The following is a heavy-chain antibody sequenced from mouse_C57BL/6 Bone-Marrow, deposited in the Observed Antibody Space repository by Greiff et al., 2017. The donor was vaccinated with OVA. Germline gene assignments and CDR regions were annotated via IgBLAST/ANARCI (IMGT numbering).Heavy chain of an antibody. CDR2: IDPENGDT. D-gene: IGHD2-1*01. V-gene: IGHV14-4*01. Sequence: EVQLQQSGAELVRPGASVKLSCTASGFNIKDDYMHWVKQRPEQGLEWIGWIDPENGDTEYASKFQGKATITADTSSNTAYLQLSSLTSEDTAVYYCTTKLIYYGHGGSAMDYWGQGTSVTVSS. J-gene: IGHJ4*01. CDR3: TTKLIYYGHGGSAMDY. CDR1: GFNIKDDY.